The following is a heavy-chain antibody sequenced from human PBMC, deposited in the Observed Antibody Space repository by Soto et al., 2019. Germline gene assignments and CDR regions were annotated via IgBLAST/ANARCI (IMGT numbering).Heavy chain of an antibody. V-gene: IGHV4-59*01. J-gene: IGHJ4*02. CDR1: GGSISTYY. CDR2: VYFSGST. Sequence: PSETLSLTCTVSGGSISTYYWSWIRQPPGKGLEWIEYVYFSGSTSYSLSLESRVTMSLDTSKNQVSLNLTSVTAADTAVYYCARSKRRGGGSTFDYWGQGTLVTVSS. D-gene: IGHD3-10*01. CDR3: ARSKRRGGGSTFDY.